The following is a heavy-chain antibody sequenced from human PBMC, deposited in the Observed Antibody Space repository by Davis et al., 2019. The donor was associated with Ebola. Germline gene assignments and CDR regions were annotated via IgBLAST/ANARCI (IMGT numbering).Heavy chain of an antibody. D-gene: IGHD6-13*01. J-gene: IGHJ4*02. CDR2: NSAYNGNT. CDR1: GYTFTSYG. CDR3: ARGGAAAGNFDK. V-gene: IGHV1-18*01. Sequence: AASVKVSCKASGYTFTSYGISWVRQAPGQGLEWMGWNSAYNGNTNYAQKLQGRVTMTTDTSTSTAYMELRSLRSDDTAMYFCARGGAAAGNFDKWGQGTLVIVSS.